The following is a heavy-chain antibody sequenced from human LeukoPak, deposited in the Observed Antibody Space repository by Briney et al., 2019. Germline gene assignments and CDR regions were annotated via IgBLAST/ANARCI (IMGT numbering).Heavy chain of an antibody. CDR2: IYTSGST. CDR3: ARDSSGWYFFVY. V-gene: IGHV4-4*07. Sequence: SETLSLTCTVSGGSISSYYWSWIRQPAGKGLEWIGRIYTSGSTNYNPSLKSRVTMSVDTAKNQCSLKPSSVTAADTAVYNCARDSSGWYFFVYWGEGALVTVSS. CDR1: GGSISSYY. J-gene: IGHJ4*02. D-gene: IGHD6-19*01.